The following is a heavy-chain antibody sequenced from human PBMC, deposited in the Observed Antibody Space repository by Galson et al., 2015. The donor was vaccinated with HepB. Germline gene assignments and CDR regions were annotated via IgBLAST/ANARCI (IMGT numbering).Heavy chain of an antibody. CDR3: ARRLQVAVAGRVYYYYMDV. CDR1: GGSISSSNW. CDR2: IYYSGST. D-gene: IGHD6-19*01. V-gene: IGHV4-4*02. J-gene: IGHJ6*03. Sequence: SETLSLTCAVSGGSISSSNWWSWVRQPPGKGLEWIGYIYYSGSTNYNPSLKSRVTISVDTSKNLFSLKLSSVTAADTAVYYCARRLQVAVAGRVYYYYMDVWGKGTTVTVSS.